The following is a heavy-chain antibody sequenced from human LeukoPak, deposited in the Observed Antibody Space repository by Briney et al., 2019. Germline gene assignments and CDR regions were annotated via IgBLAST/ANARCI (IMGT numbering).Heavy chain of an antibody. CDR1: GGSVSSGSYY. Sequence: PSETLSLTCTVSGGSVSSGSYYWSWIRQPPGKGLEWIGYIYYSGSTYYDPSLKSRVTISVDTSKNQFSLKLSSVTAADTAVYYCARDVVINYYYGMDVWGQGTTVTVSS. CDR2: IYYSGST. V-gene: IGHV4-61*01. J-gene: IGHJ6*02. D-gene: IGHD3-22*01. CDR3: ARDVVINYYYGMDV.